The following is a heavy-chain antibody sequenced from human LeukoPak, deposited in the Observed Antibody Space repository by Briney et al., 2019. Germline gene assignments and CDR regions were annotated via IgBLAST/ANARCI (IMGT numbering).Heavy chain of an antibody. CDR2: LNAGNGDT. CDR1: GYTFTDYA. CDR3: ARDRLLWFGDLPDHYYFDY. J-gene: IGHJ4*02. D-gene: IGHD3-10*01. V-gene: IGHV1-3*01. Sequence: ASVKVSCKASGYTFTDYAIHWVRQAPGQSLEWMGWLNAGNGDTKYSQNFQDRVTISRDTSASTAYMELSSLRSEDTAVYYCARDRLLWFGDLPDHYYFDYWGQGTLVTVSS.